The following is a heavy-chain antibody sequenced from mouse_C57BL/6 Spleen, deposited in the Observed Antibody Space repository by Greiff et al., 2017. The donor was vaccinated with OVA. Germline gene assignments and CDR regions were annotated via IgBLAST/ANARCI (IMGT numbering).Heavy chain of an antibody. V-gene: IGHV5-4*01. Sequence: EVKLVESGGGLVKPGGSLKLSCAASGFTFSSYAMSWVRQTPEKRLEWVATISDGGSYTYSPDNVKGRFTISRDNAKNNLYLQMSHLKSEDTAMYYCARDEDHYYGSSHYYAMDYWGQGTSVTVSS. CDR3: ARDEDHYYGSSHYYAMDY. CDR1: GFTFSSYA. J-gene: IGHJ4*01. D-gene: IGHD1-1*01. CDR2: ISDGGSYT.